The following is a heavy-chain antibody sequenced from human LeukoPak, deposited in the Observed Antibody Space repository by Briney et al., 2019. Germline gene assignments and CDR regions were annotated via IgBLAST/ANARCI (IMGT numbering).Heavy chain of an antibody. V-gene: IGHV3-23*01. CDR1: GFTFNYYA. J-gene: IGHJ4*02. D-gene: IGHD5-18*01. CDR3: ARHDSFIPY. CDR2: ISDNEGRT. Sequence: PGWSLRLSCAASGFTFNYYAISWVRQAPGKGLEWVSGISDNEGRTYYTDSVKGRFTISRDNTKNTVYLQMHNLRADDTAVYFCARHDSFIPYWGQGTLVTVSS.